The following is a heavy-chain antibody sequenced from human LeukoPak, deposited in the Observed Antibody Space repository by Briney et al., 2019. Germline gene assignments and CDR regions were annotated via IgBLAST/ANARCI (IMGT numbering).Heavy chain of an antibody. D-gene: IGHD3-10*01. CDR2: IYYSGST. CDR3: ARVGWFGDRGYGMDV. Sequence: SETLSLTCTVPGGSISSGGYYWSWIRQHPGKGLEWIGYIYYSGSTYYNPSLKSRVTISVDTSKNQFSLKLSSVTAADTAVYYCARVGWFGDRGYGMDVWGQGTTVTISS. V-gene: IGHV4-31*03. J-gene: IGHJ6*02. CDR1: GGSISSGGYY.